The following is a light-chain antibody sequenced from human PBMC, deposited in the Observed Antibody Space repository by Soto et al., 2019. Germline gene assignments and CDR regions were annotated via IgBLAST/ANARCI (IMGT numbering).Light chain of an antibody. J-gene: IGKJ2*01. CDR1: QSISSRY. V-gene: IGKV3-20*01. CDR2: AAS. CDR3: QQYGSSPYT. Sequence: EIVLTQSPGPLSLSPGERATLSCRARQSISSRYLAWYQQKPGQAPRLLIYAASSRSTGIPDSFSGSGSGTDFTLSISRLEPEEFAVYYCQQYGSSPYTFGQGTKLEIK.